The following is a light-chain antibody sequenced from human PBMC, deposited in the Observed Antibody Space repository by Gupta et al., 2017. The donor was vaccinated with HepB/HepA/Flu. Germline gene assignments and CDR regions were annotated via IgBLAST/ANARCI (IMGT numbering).Light chain of an antibody. J-gene: IGKJ1*01. CDR1: QSVSIY. Sequence: LSLSPGETATLSCRASQSVSIYLAWYQQKPGQAPRLLIYDTSNRATGIPARFSGSGSGTDFTLTISSLEPEDFAVYYCQQRTNWLWTFGQGTKVEIK. V-gene: IGKV3-11*01. CDR3: QQRTNWLWT. CDR2: DTS.